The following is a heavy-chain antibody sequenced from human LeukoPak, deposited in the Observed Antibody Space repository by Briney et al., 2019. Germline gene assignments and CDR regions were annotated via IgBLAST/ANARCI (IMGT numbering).Heavy chain of an antibody. Sequence: NPSETLSLTCTVSGGSINGSYYYWIRQPPGKGLEWIGYVHYSGSTNYKPSLKSRLTISIDKSKNQFSLKLSSLTAADTAVYFCARGRGSPDLWGRGTLVTVSS. CDR2: VHYSGST. CDR1: GGSINGSY. J-gene: IGHJ2*01. CDR3: ARGRGSPDL. V-gene: IGHV4-59*01. D-gene: IGHD2-15*01.